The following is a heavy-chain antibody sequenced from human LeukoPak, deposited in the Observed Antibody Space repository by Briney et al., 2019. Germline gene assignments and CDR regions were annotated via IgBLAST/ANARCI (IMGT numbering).Heavy chain of an antibody. CDR2: ISYDGSNK. CDR3: ARDIVVVVAATPFSNWFDP. CDR1: GFTFSSYA. J-gene: IGHJ5*02. Sequence: GRSLRLSCAASGFTFSSYAMHWVRQAPGKGLEWVAVISYDGSNKYYADSVKGRFTTSRDNSKNTLYLQMNSLRAEDTAVYYCARDIVVVVAATPFSNWFDPWGQGTLVTVSS. D-gene: IGHD2-15*01. V-gene: IGHV3-30-3*01.